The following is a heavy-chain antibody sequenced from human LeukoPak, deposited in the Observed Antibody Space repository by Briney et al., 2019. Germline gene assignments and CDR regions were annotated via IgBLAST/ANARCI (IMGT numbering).Heavy chain of an antibody. J-gene: IGHJ6*03. CDR1: GGSISSGSYY. Sequence: PSETLSLTCTVSGGSISSGSYYWSWIRQPAGKGLEWIGRIYTSGSTNYNPSLKSRVTISVDTSKNQFSLKLSSVTAADTAVYYCARDSYIVEMATIRVKQSYYYYYMDVWGKGTTVTVSS. CDR2: IYTSGST. V-gene: IGHV4-61*02. CDR3: ARDSYIVEMATIRVKQSYYYYYMDV. D-gene: IGHD5-24*01.